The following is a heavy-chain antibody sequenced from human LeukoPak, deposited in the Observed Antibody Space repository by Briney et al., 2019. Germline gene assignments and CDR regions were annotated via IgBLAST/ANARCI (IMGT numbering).Heavy chain of an antibody. J-gene: IGHJ6*02. Sequence: GRSLRLSCAASGFTFSSYGMHWVRQAPGKGLEWVAVISYDGSNKYYADSVKGRFTISRDNSKNTLYLQMNSLRAEDTAVYYCAKDGLLIAAAGTENLPYYYYYGMDVLGQGTTVTVSS. CDR1: GFTFSSYG. CDR2: ISYDGSNK. D-gene: IGHD6-13*01. V-gene: IGHV3-30*18. CDR3: AKDGLLIAAAGTENLPYYYYYGMDV.